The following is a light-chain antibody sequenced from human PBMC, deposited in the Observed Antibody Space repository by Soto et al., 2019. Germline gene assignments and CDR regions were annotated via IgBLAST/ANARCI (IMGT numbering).Light chain of an antibody. CDR1: QSVSSY. V-gene: IGKV3-11*01. Sequence: EIVLTQSPVTLSLSPGERATLSCRASQSVSSYLAWYQQKPGQAPRLLIYDASNRATSIPARFSGSGSATDFTLAISSLVPEDFAVYYCQQRSNWPLWTFGQGTKVEIK. CDR3: QQRSNWPLWT. J-gene: IGKJ1*01. CDR2: DAS.